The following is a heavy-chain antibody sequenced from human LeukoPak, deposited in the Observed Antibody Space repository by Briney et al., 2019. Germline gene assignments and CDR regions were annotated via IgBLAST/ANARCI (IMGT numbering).Heavy chain of an antibody. CDR3: AATITADTGYYGLDV. CDR1: GFTFSYYS. D-gene: IGHD6-13*01. V-gene: IGHV3-48*04. Sequence: GGSLRLSCAASGFTFSYYSMNWVRQAPGKGLEWVSYISSRGTTIYYADSVKGRFTISRDNAKNSLYLQMSSLRSDDTAVYYCAATITADTGYYGLDVWGQGTTVTVSS. CDR2: ISSRGTTI. J-gene: IGHJ6*02.